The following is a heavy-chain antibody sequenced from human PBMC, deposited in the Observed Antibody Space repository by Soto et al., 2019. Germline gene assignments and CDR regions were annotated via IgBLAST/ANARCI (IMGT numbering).Heavy chain of an antibody. CDR1: GYTFTSYG. CDR2: INAGNGNT. D-gene: IGHD4-4*01. CDR3: APLCARNSLSSGLYV. Sequence: ASVKVSCKASGYTFTSYGMDWVRQAPGQRLEWMGWINAGNGNTKYSQKFQGLLTLTIYTSASTTCLDLCRLRSQDTAVYYCAPLCARNSLSSGLYVWRQGTTVTVSS. V-gene: IGHV1-3*01. J-gene: IGHJ6*02.